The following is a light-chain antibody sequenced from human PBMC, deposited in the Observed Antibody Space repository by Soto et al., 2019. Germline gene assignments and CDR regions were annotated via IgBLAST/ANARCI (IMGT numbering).Light chain of an antibody. V-gene: IGKV1-5*03. CDR3: QQYDNDSWT. J-gene: IGKJ1*01. CDR1: QSVSSW. Sequence: DIQMTQSPSTLSASVGDRVIITCRASQSVSSWLAWYQQKPGKAPNLLIYKASTLKSGVPSRFSGSGSGTEFTLTISSLQPYDFATYYCQQYDNDSWTFGQGPKVEIK. CDR2: KAS.